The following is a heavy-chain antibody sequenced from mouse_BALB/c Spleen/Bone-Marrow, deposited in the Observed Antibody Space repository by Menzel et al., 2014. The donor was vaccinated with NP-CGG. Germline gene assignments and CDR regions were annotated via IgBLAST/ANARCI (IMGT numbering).Heavy chain of an antibody. D-gene: IGHD3-2*02. Sequence: VQLVESGAELARPGASVKLSCKASGYTFTSYWMQWVKQRPGQGLEWIGAIYPGDGDTRYTQKFKGKATLTADKSSSTAYMQLSSLASEDSAVYYCARGYPSDYWGQGTTLTVSS. CDR2: IYPGDGDT. CDR3: ARGYPSDY. V-gene: IGHV1-87*01. J-gene: IGHJ2*01. CDR1: GYTFTSYW.